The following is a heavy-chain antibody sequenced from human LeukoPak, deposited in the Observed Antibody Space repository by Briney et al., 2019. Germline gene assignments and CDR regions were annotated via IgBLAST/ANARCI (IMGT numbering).Heavy chain of an antibody. J-gene: IGHJ4*02. CDR2: INHSGST. V-gene: IGHV4-34*01. D-gene: IGHD6-19*01. CDR3: ARALGYSSGWYGYFDY. CDR1: GASISSGGHY. Sequence: SETLSLTCTVSGASISSGGHYWSWIRQPPGKGLAWIGEINHSGSTNYNPSLKSRVTISVDTSKNQFSLKLSSVTAADTAVYYCARALGYSSGWYGYFDYWGQGTLVTVSS.